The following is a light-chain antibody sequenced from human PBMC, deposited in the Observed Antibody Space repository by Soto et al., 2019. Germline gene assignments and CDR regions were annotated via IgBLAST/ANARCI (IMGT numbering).Light chain of an antibody. V-gene: IGKV3-20*01. CDR2: GAS. Sequence: EIVLTQSPGTLSLSPGERATLSCRASQSVSSSFLAWYQQKPGQAPRLLIYGASSRATGIPDRFSGSGSGTDFTLTISGLEPEDFAVYYCQRYDNSPWTFGQGTKVEIK. CDR1: QSVSSSF. J-gene: IGKJ1*01. CDR3: QRYDNSPWT.